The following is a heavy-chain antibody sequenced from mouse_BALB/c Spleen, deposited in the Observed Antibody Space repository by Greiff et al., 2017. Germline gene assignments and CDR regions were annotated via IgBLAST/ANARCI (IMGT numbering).Heavy chain of an antibody. J-gene: IGHJ1*01. CDR3: AIDITTASYRYFDG. CDR2: ISYDGSN. CDR1: GYSITSCYF. Sequence: EVKLQESGPGLVKPSQSLSLTCSVSGYSITSCYFWYWIRQFPGNKLEWMGYISYDGSNNYNPYLKNRITLTRDTSKNQFFLKLNSVTTEDTATYYCAIDITTASYRYFDGWGAGTTVTVPS. D-gene: IGHD1-2*01. V-gene: IGHV3-6*02.